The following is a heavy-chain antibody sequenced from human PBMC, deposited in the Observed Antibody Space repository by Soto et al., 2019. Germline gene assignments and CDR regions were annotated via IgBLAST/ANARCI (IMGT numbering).Heavy chain of an antibody. CDR1: GYTLTELS. CDR2: FDPEDGET. CDR3: AVVVAATQTFDY. Sequence: ASVKVSCKVSGYTLTELSMHWVRQAPGKGLEWMGGFDPEDGETIYAQKFQGRVTMTEDTPTDTAYMELSSLRSEDTAVYYCAVVVAATQTFDYWGQGTLVTVSS. D-gene: IGHD2-15*01. V-gene: IGHV1-24*01. J-gene: IGHJ4*02.